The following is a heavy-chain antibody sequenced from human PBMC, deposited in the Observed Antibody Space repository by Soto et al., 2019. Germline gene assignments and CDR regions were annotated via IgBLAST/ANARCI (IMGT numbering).Heavy chain of an antibody. CDR1: GFSLSTSGMC. Sequence: SGPTLVNPTQTLTLTCTFSGFSLSTSGMCVSWIRQPPGKALEWLALIDWDDDKYYSTSLKTRLTISKNTSKNKVVLTMTNKKPVYTVSYYCALIRGTHYYGSGSYYNYGFDPWGQGTLVTVSS. CDR2: IDWDDDK. V-gene: IGHV2-70*01. CDR3: ALIRGTHYYGSGSYYNYGFDP. J-gene: IGHJ5*02. D-gene: IGHD3-10*01.